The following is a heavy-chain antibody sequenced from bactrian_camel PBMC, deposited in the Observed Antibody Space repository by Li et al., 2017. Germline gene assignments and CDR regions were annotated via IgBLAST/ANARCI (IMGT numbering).Heavy chain of an antibody. V-gene: IGHV3S31*01. CDR3: ATGFRPHD. Sequence: VQLVESGGGLVQPGGSLRLSCAASGFTFSGYAMSWVRQAPGKGLEWISGTNSGGGNTYYADSVKGRFTISRDNAKNTLYLQLNSLKTEDTAMYYCATGFRPHDWGQGTQVTVS. CDR1: GFTFSGYA. D-gene: IGHD7*01. J-gene: IGHJ4*01. CDR2: TNSGGGNT.